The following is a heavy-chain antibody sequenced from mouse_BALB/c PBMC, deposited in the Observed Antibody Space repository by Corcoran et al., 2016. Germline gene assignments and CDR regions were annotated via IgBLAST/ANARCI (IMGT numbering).Heavy chain of an antibody. D-gene: IGHD2-3*01. V-gene: IGHV14-3*02. CDR3: ARRLLGSMDY. Sequence: EVQLQQSGAELVKPVASVKLSCTASVFNIKDTYMHWVKQRPGQGLEWNGRIDPAKGNTKYDPKLQGKATITADTSSNTAYLQLSSLTSEDTAVDYCARRLLGSMDYWDQGTSVTVSS. CDR1: VFNIKDTY. J-gene: IGHJ4*01. CDR2: IDPAKGNT.